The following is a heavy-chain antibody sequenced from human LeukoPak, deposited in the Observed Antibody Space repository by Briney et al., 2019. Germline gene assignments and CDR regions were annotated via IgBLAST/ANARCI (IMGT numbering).Heavy chain of an antibody. CDR3: AKGRISEDGLDY. J-gene: IGHJ4*02. Sequence: GGSLRLSCAASEFTFSSSAMSWVRQTPGKGLDWVSSITSTTSTFYADSVKGRFTISRDNSKNMLYLQMNSLGAEDTAVYYCAKGRISEDGLDYWGQGTLVTVSS. D-gene: IGHD6-13*01. CDR2: ITSTTST. V-gene: IGHV3-23*01. CDR1: EFTFSSSA.